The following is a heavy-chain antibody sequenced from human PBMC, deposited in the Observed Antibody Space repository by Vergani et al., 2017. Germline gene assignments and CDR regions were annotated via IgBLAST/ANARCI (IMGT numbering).Heavy chain of an antibody. CDR3: ARYLLPGTLLLLAY. V-gene: IGHV3-9*01. J-gene: IGHJ4*02. CDR1: GITFWKFG. CDR2: ISWNSGAV. D-gene: IGHD1-7*01. Sequence: EVDLVESGGGLAQPGGSLRLSCEASGITFWKFGMHWVRQGPGKGLEWVSGISWNSGAVDYADSVRGRFTISRDNAKNSLYLQMNNLRVEDTAVYYCARYLLPGTLLLLAYWGQGTLISVSS.